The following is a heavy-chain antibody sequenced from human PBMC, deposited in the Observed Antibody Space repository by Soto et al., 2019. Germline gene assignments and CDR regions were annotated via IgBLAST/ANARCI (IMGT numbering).Heavy chain of an antibody. J-gene: IGHJ4*02. V-gene: IGHV3-15*01. Sequence: GGSLRLSCAASGFTFSNAWMSWVRQAPGKGLEWVGRIKSKTDGGTTDYAAPVKGRFTISRDDSKNTLYLQMNSLKTEDTAVYYCTTDLPDEYDYVWGSYRIDYWGQGTLVTVSS. D-gene: IGHD3-16*02. CDR1: GFTFSNAW. CDR2: IKSKTDGGTT. CDR3: TTDLPDEYDYVWGSYRIDY.